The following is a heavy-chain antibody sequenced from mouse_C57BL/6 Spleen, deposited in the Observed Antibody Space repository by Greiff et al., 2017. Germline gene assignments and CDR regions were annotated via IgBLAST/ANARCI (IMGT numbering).Heavy chain of an antibody. CDR3: ARDGPNYFFDY. V-gene: IGHV1-52*01. CDR1: GYTFTSYW. J-gene: IGHJ2*01. D-gene: IGHD2-1*01. CDR2: IDPSDSET. Sequence: QVQLQQPGAELVRPGSSVKLSCKASGYTFTSYWMHWVKQRPIQGLEWIGNIDPSDSETHYNQKFKDKATLTVDKSSSTAYMQLSSLTSEDSAVYYCARDGPNYFFDYWGQGTTLTVSS.